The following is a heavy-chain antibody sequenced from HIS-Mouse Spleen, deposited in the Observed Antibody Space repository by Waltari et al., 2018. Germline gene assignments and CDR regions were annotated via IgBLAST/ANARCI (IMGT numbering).Heavy chain of an antibody. Sequence: EVQLVESGGGLVQPGRSLRLSCTASGFTFGDYAMSWFRQAPGKGVEWVGFIRSKAYGGTTEYAASVKGRFTISRDDSKSIAYLQMNSLKTEDTAVYYCTSVERIVVVPAADYWGQGTLVTVSS. CDR2: IRSKAYGGTT. CDR1: GFTFGDYA. D-gene: IGHD2-2*01. V-gene: IGHV3-49*03. J-gene: IGHJ4*02. CDR3: TSVERIVVVPAADY.